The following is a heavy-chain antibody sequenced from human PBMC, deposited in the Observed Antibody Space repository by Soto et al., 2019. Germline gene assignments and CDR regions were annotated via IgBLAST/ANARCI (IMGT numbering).Heavy chain of an antibody. CDR1: GYSFTDYY. J-gene: IGHJ5*02. CDR2: INTKTGGT. D-gene: IGHD3-10*01. CDR3: ARVGPSGWFDP. V-gene: IGHV1-2*02. Sequence: QVHLVQSGAEVKKPGASVKVSCKASGYSFTDYYMHWVRQAPGQGREWMGWINTKTGGTNYAQRVQGRVTMTGDTSSNTAYMELSRLRSDDTAVYYCARVGPSGWFDPGGQGTVVTVSS.